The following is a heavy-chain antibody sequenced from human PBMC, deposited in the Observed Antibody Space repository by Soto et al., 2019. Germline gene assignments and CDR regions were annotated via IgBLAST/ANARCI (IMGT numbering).Heavy chain of an antibody. D-gene: IGHD4-17*01. CDR3: ARGPNYGDYVIDY. CDR2: IWYDGSNK. J-gene: IGHJ4*02. Sequence: QVQLVESGGGVVQPGRSLRLSCAASGFSFKSHGMHWVRQAPGKGLEWVALIWYDGSNKYHEDSVKGRFTSSRDNSENTLYLQMNSLIAEDTAVFYCARGPNYGDYVIDYWGRGTLVTVAS. CDR1: GFSFKSHG. V-gene: IGHV3-33*01.